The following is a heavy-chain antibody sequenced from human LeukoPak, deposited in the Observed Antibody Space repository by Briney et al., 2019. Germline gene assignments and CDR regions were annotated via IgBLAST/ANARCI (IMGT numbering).Heavy chain of an antibody. CDR3: ARVSSSGWPDHDAFDI. CDR2: IYYSGST. J-gene: IGHJ3*02. V-gene: IGHV4-59*12. D-gene: IGHD6-19*01. CDR1: GGSISSYY. Sequence: SETLSLTCTVSGGSISSYYWSWIRQPPGKGLEWIGYIYYSGSTNYNPSLKSRVTISVDKSKNQFSLKLSSVTAADTAVYYCARVSSSGWPDHDAFDIWGQGTMVTVSS.